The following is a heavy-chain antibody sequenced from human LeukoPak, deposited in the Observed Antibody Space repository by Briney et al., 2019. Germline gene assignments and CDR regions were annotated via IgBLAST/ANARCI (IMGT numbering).Heavy chain of an antibody. Sequence: GGSLRLSCAASGFTFSSYAMSWVRQAPGKGLEWVLAISGSGGSTYYADSVKGRFTISRDNSKNTLYLQMNSLRAEDTAVYYCAKLSGFWSGYYGYWGQGTLVTVSS. V-gene: IGHV3-23*01. J-gene: IGHJ4*02. CDR1: GFTFSSYA. CDR3: AKLSGFWSGYYGY. D-gene: IGHD3-3*01. CDR2: ISGSGGST.